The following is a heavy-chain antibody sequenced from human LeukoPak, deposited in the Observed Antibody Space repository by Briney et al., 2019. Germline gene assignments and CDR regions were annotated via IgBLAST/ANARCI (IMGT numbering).Heavy chain of an antibody. CDR2: TSSSDAGT. J-gene: IGHJ4*02. CDR1: GFPLSSYA. Sequence: GGSLRLSCAASGFPLSSYAMSWVRQTPGKGLEWVSATSSSDAGTYYADSVRGRFTISRDNSKNTLYLQMNSLRVDDAAVYYCARAPVTSCRGAYCYPFDYWAREPWSPSPQ. CDR3: ARAPVTSCRGAYCYPFDY. D-gene: IGHD2-21*01. V-gene: IGHV3-23*01.